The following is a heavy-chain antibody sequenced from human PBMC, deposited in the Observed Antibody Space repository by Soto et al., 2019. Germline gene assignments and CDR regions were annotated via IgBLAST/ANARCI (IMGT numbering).Heavy chain of an antibody. D-gene: IGHD6-6*01. V-gene: IGHV3-30-3*01. Sequence: GGSLRLSCAASGFTFSSYAMHWVRQAPGKGLEWVAVISYDGSNKYYADSVKGRFTISRDNSKNTLYLQMNSLRAEDTAVYYCAREEVRYSSSSGDFGYWGQGTLVTVSS. CDR3: AREEVRYSSSSGDFGY. CDR2: ISYDGSNK. CDR1: GFTFSSYA. J-gene: IGHJ4*02.